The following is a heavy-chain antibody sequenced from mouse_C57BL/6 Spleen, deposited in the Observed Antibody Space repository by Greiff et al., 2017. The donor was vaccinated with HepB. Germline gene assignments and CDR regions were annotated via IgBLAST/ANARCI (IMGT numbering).Heavy chain of an antibody. Sequence: EVQVVESGGGLVKPGGSLKLSCAASGFTFSDYGMHWVRQAPEKGLEWVAYISSGSSTIYYADTVKGRFTISRDNAKNTRFLQMTSLRSEDTAMYYCARDGYLYYYAMDYWGQGTSVTVSS. J-gene: IGHJ4*01. CDR3: ARDGYLYYYAMDY. D-gene: IGHD2-3*01. CDR1: GFTFSDYG. V-gene: IGHV5-17*01. CDR2: ISSGSSTI.